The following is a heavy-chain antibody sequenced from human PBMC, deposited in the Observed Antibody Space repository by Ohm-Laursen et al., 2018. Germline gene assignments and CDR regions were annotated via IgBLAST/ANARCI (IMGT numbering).Heavy chain of an antibody. CDR1: GGSFSGYY. J-gene: IGHJ4*02. CDR2: INHSGST. D-gene: IGHD3-10*01. V-gene: IGHV4-34*01. Sequence: PSDTLSLTCAVYGGSFSGYYWSWIRQPPGKGLEWIGEINHSGSTNYNPSLKSRVTISVDTSKNQFSLKLSSVTAADTAVYYCARGRRGMVRGVITFDYWGQGTLVTVSS. CDR3: ARGRRGMVRGVITFDY.